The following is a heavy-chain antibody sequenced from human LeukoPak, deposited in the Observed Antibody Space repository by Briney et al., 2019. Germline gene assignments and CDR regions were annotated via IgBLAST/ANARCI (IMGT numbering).Heavy chain of an antibody. D-gene: IGHD3-10*01. J-gene: IGHJ4*02. V-gene: IGHV1-24*01. CDR3: ATEMDSLKYYGSGSYFDY. Sequence: GASVTVSCKVSGYTLTELSMHWVRQAPGKGLEWMGGFDPEDGETIYAQKFQGRVTMTEDTSTGTAYMELSSLRSEDTAVYYCATEMDSLKYYGSGSYFDYWGQGTLVTVSS. CDR2: FDPEDGET. CDR1: GYTLTELS.